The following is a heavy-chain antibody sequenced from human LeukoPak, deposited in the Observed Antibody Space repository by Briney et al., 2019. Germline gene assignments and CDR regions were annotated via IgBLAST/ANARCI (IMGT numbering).Heavy chain of an antibody. J-gene: IGHJ6*03. CDR3: ARGFRLRGVATIVYYYYMDV. V-gene: IGHV1-8*03. CDR1: GYTFTSYD. D-gene: IGHD5-12*01. CDR2: MNPNSGNT. Sequence: ASVKVSCKASGYTFTSYDINWVRQATGQGLEWMGRMNPNSGNTGYAQKFQGRVTITRNTSISTAYMELSSLRSEDTAVYYCARGFRLRGVATIVYYYYMDVWGKGTTVTVSS.